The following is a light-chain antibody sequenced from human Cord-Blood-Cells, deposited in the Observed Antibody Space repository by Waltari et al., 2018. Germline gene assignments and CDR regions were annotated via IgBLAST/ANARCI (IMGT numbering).Light chain of an antibody. CDR2: WAS. Sequence: DIVMTQSPDSLAVSLGERATINCKSSQSVLYSTNNKNYLAWYQQKPVQPPKLLIYWASTRESGVPDRFSVSGSGTDFTLTISSLQAEDVAVYYCQQYYSTPYTFGQGTKLEIK. V-gene: IGKV4-1*01. CDR1: QSVLYSTNNKNY. J-gene: IGKJ2*01. CDR3: QQYYSTPYT.